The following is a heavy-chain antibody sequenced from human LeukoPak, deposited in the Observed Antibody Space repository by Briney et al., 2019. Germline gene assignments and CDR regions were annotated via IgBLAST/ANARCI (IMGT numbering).Heavy chain of an antibody. D-gene: IGHD1-26*01. Sequence: SQTLSLTCAVSGGSISSGGYSWSWIRQPPGKGLEWIGYIYYSGSTNYNPSLKSRVTISVDTSKNQFSLKLSSVTAADTAVYYCARDGEWGDFDYWGQGTLVTVSS. CDR3: ARDGEWGDFDY. J-gene: IGHJ4*02. V-gene: IGHV4-61*08. CDR1: GGSISSGGYS. CDR2: IYYSGST.